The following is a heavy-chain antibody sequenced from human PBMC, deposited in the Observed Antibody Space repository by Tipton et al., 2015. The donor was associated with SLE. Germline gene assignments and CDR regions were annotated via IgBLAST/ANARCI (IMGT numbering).Heavy chain of an antibody. CDR1: GGSIGSGSYY. D-gene: IGHD1-26*01. CDR2: IYTSGST. Sequence: TLSLTCTVSGGSIGSGSYYWSWIRQPAGKGLEWIGRIYTSGSTNYNPSLKSRVTISVDTSKNQFSLKLSSVTAADTAVYYCAREWELLDYFDYWGQGTLVTVSS. CDR3: AREWELLDYFDY. J-gene: IGHJ4*02. V-gene: IGHV4-61*02.